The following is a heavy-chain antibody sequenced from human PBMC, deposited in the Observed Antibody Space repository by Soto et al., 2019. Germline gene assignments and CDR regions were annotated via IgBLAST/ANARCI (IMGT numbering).Heavy chain of an antibody. CDR3: ARDSFWSGYYYGMDV. CDR2: IYYSGST. V-gene: IGHV4-59*12. D-gene: IGHD3-3*01. CDR1: GGSISSYY. Sequence: PSETLSLTCTVSGGSISSYYWSWIRQPPGKGLEWIGYIYYSGSTYYNPSLKSRVTISVDTSKNQFSLKLSSVTAADTAVYYCARDSFWSGYYYGMDVWGQGTTVTVSS. J-gene: IGHJ6*02.